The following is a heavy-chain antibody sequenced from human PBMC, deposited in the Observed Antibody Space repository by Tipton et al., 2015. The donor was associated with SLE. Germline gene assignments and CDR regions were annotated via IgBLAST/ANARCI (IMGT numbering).Heavy chain of an antibody. CDR2: VSYSGST. Sequence: TLSLTCSVSGDSINVYYWSWVRQPPGKGLEWIGYVSYSGSTNYNPSLQSRVTISVDTSKNQISLKLRSVTAADTAVYYCARLPDYFDHWGQGALVTVSS. J-gene: IGHJ4*02. CDR1: GDSINVYY. CDR3: ARLPDYFDH. V-gene: IGHV4-59*01.